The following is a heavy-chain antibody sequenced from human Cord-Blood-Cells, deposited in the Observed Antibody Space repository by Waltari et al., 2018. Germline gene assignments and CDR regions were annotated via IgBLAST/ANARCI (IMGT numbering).Heavy chain of an antibody. CDR1: GYTLPELS. Sequence: QVQLVQSGAEVKKPGASVKVSCKVSGYTLPELSMHWVRQAPGKGLEWMGGFDPEDGETIYAQKFQGRVTMTEDTSTDTAYMELSSLRSEDTAVYYCATGRHQNDYDILTGYEYFQHWGQGTLVTVSS. J-gene: IGHJ1*01. CDR3: ATGRHQNDYDILTGYEYFQH. CDR2: FDPEDGET. V-gene: IGHV1-24*01. D-gene: IGHD3-9*01.